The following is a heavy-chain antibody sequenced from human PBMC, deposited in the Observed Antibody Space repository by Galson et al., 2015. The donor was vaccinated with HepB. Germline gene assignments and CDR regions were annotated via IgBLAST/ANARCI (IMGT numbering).Heavy chain of an antibody. CDR2: IYYSGST. CDR3: ASGIYGDYVA. V-gene: IGHV4-39*01. Sequence: LSLTCTVSGGSISSSSYYWGWIRQPPGKGLEWIGSIYYSGSTYYNPSLKSRVTISVDTSKNQFSLKLSSVTAADTAVYYCASGIYGDYVAWGQGTLVTVSS. D-gene: IGHD4-17*01. CDR1: GGSISSSSYY. J-gene: IGHJ5*02.